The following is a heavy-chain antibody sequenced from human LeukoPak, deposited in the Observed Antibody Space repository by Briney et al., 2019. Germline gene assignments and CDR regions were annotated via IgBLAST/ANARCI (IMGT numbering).Heavy chain of an antibody. CDR1: GGSFSAYY. J-gene: IGHJ5*02. D-gene: IGHD2-2*01. CDR3: ARDGAGHCSSNSCYLPWFDP. V-gene: IGHV4-59*01. Sequence: PSETLSLTCVVSGGSFSAYYWSWIRQPPGKGLEWIGYIYYSGSTNYNPSLKSRVTISVDTSKNQFSLKLSSVTAADTAVYYCARDGAGHCSSNSCYLPWFDPWGQGTQVTVSS. CDR2: IYYSGST.